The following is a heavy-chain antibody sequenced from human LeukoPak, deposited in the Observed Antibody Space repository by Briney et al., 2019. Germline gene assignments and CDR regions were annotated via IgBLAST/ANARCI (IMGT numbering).Heavy chain of an antibody. Sequence: PGGSLRLSCEGSGFSFSSYWMTWVRQSPGKGPEWVANTKQDESERYTVDSVKGRFTISRDNAKNSVYLHMNSLRAEDTALYYCARLSAYYYGSFFYYYMDVWGKGTTVTVSS. V-gene: IGHV3-7*01. CDR1: GFSFSSYW. CDR3: ARLSAYYYGSFFYYYMDV. CDR2: TKQDESER. D-gene: IGHD3-10*01. J-gene: IGHJ6*03.